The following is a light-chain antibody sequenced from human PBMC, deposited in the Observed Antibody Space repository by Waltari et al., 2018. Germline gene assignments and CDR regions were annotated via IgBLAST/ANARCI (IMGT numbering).Light chain of an antibody. CDR3: QKYYSTPRT. CDR2: WAS. V-gene: IGKV4-1*01. Sequence: DIVMTQSPDSLAVSLGERATINCKSSPSVLYSSKNKNYLAWYQQKPGQPPKLLIYWASTRESGVPDRFSGSGSGTDFTLTISILQAEDVAVYYCQKYYSTPRTFGGGTKVEIK. CDR1: PSVLYSSKNKNY. J-gene: IGKJ4*01.